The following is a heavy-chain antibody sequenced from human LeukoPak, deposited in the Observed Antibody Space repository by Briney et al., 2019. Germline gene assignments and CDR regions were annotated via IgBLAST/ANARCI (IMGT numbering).Heavy chain of an antibody. D-gene: IGHD6-25*01. CDR2: ISSSGSTI. V-gene: IGHV3-48*03. J-gene: IGHJ3*01. CDR3: ARRSAAKDAFDF. Sequence: GALRLSCAASGFTFSSYEMNWVRQAPGKGLEWVSYISSSGSTIYYADSVKGRFTISRDNAKSSLYLQMNSLRAEDTAVYYCARRSAAKDAFDFWGQGTMVTVSS. CDR1: GFTFSSYE.